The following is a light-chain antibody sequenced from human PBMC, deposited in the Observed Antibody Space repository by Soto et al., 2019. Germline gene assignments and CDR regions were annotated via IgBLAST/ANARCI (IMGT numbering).Light chain of an antibody. Sequence: DIVMTQSPDSLAVSLGERATINCKSSQNVLYKSNNENYLAWFQQKPGQPPKLLIYWASTRKSGVPDRFTGSGSASDFTLTNSSLQAEDVAVYYCQQYYSTPPYTFGQGTKLEI. CDR3: QQYYSTPPYT. V-gene: IGKV4-1*01. CDR2: WAS. J-gene: IGKJ2*01. CDR1: QNVLYKSNNENY.